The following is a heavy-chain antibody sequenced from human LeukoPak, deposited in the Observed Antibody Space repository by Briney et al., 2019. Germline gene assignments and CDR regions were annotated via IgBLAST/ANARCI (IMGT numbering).Heavy chain of an antibody. CDR2: ISSSSSTI. CDR3: ARGARGYSGYDPKNWFDP. D-gene: IGHD5-12*01. J-gene: IGHJ5*02. Sequence: GGSLRLSCAASGFTFSSYSMNWVRQAPGKGLEWVSYISSSSSTIYYADSVKGRFTISRDNAKNSLYLQMNSLRAEDTAVYYCARGARGYSGYDPKNWFDPWGQGTLVTVSS. CDR1: GFTFSSYS. V-gene: IGHV3-48*01.